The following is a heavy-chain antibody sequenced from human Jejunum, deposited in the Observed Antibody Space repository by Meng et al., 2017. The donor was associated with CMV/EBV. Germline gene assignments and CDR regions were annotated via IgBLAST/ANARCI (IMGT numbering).Heavy chain of an antibody. CDR2: ISSDGRIT. J-gene: IGHJ4*02. CDR1: GFTFSSYW. CDR3: AKGHTTSWYSFNY. Sequence: SGFTFSSYWMHWVRQAPGKGLVWVSRISSDGRITSYADSVKGRFTISRDNAKNTLYLQMSSLRAEDTAVYYCAKGHTTSWYSFNYWGQGTLVTVSS. V-gene: IGHV3-74*01. D-gene: IGHD6-13*01.